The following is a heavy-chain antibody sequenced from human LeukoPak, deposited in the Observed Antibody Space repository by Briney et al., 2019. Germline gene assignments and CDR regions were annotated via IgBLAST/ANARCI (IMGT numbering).Heavy chain of an antibody. J-gene: IGHJ5*02. CDR1: GGSISSGGYY. V-gene: IGHV4-31*03. CDR2: IYYSGST. Sequence: SETLSLTCTVSGGSISSGGYYWSWIRQHPGKGLEWIGYIYYSGSTYYNPSLKSRVTISVDTSKNQFSLKLSSVTAADTAVYYCATGYGGEHNWFDPWGQGTLVTVSS. CDR3: ATGYGGEHNWFDP. D-gene: IGHD4-23*01.